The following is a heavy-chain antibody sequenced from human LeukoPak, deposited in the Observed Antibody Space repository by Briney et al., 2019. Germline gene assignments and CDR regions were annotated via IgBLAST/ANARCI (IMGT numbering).Heavy chain of an antibody. D-gene: IGHD6-19*01. V-gene: IGHV3-23*01. CDR2: ISGSGVST. Sequence: GGSLRLSCEASGFTFMSYAMNWVRQAPGKGLEWVSAISGSGVSTNYKDSVKGRFTISRANSKNTLYLQMNSLSVEDTAIYYCAKGDSSGWYNSLDYWGQGAVVTVSS. J-gene: IGHJ4*02. CDR1: GFTFMSYA. CDR3: AKGDSSGWYNSLDY.